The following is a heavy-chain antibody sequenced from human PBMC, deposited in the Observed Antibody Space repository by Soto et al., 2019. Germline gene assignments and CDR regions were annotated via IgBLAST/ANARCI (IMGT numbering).Heavy chain of an antibody. CDR2: IIPIFGTA. D-gene: IGHD6-13*01. CDR3: AGEIAAAGYNWFDP. V-gene: IGHV1-69*13. CDR1: GGTFSSYA. J-gene: IGHJ5*02. Sequence: SVKVSCKASGGTFSSYAISWVRQAPGQGLEWMGGIIPIFGTANYAQKFQGRVTITADESTSTAYMELSSLRSEDTAVYYCAGEIAAAGYNWFDPWGQGTLVHRLL.